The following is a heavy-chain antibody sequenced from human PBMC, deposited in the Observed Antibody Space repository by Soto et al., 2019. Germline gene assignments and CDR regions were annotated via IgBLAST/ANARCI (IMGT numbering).Heavy chain of an antibody. Sequence: QMQLVQSGAEVKKPGASLKVSCEASGYRFSDYYLHWVRLAPGHGLQWMGWMNPKSGGTRYAQEFEGRVTMTRDKSTRTAYQEVRRLTSDDTAVYYCARRPAGPGMDVWGQGTTVIVSS. CDR2: MNPKSGGT. V-gene: IGHV1-2*02. D-gene: IGHD6-13*01. CDR1: GYRFSDYY. J-gene: IGHJ6*02. CDR3: ARRPAGPGMDV.